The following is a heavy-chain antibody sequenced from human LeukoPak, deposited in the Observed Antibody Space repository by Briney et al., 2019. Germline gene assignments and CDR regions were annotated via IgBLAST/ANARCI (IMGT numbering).Heavy chain of an antibody. CDR2: ISGSGGST. V-gene: IGHV3-23*01. Sequence: PGGSLRLSCAASGFTFSSYAMSWVRQAPGKGLEWVSAISGSGGSTYYADSVKGRFTISRDNSKNTLYLQMNSLRAEDAAVYYCARAVGWLQSLDYWGQGTLVTVSS. CDR1: GFTFSSYA. J-gene: IGHJ4*02. D-gene: IGHD5-24*01. CDR3: ARAVGWLQSLDY.